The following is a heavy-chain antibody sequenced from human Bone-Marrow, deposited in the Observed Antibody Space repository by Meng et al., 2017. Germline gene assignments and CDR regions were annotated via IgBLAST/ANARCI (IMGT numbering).Heavy chain of an antibody. Sequence: GESLKISCAASGFTFSNAWMSWVRQAPGKGLEWVGRIKSKTDGGTTDYAAHVKGRFTISRDESKSTLYLKMNSLRTEDTAVYYCTTECSLGFGGLFCYWGQGTLVTSPQ. D-gene: IGHD3-10*01. CDR2: IKSKTDGGTT. J-gene: IGHJ4*02. V-gene: IGHV3-15*01. CDR3: TTECSLGFGGLFCY. CDR1: GFTFSNAW.